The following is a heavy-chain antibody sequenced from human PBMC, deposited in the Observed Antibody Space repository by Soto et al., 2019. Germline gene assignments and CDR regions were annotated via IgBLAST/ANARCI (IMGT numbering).Heavy chain of an antibody. CDR2: INHSGST. CDR3: ARVVVVITYNWFDP. D-gene: IGHD3-22*01. Sequence: SLTCAVYGGSFSGYYWSWIRQPPGEGLEWIGEINHSGSTNYNPSLKSRVTISVDTSKNQFSLKLSSVTAADTAVYYCARVVVVITYNWFDPWGQGTLVTVSS. J-gene: IGHJ5*02. V-gene: IGHV4-34*01. CDR1: GGSFSGYY.